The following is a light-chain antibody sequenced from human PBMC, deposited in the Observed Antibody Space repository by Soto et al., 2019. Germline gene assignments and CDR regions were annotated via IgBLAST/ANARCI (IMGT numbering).Light chain of an antibody. CDR1: SSDVGGYNY. Sequence: QSVMTQPPSVSAAPGQKVTISCTGTSSDVGGYNYVSWYQQHPGKAPKLMIYEVSNRPSGVSNRFSGSKSGNTASLTISGLQAEDEADYYCSSYTSSSTHWVFGGGTKVTVL. CDR3: SSYTSSSTHWV. V-gene: IGLV2-14*01. J-gene: IGLJ3*02. CDR2: EVS.